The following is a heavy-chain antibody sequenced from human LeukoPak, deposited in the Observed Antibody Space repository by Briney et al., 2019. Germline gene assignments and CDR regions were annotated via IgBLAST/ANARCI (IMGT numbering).Heavy chain of an antibody. Sequence: GGSLRLSCAASGFTFSSYAMSWVRQAPGKGLEWVSAISGSGGSTYYADSVKGRFTISRDNSKNTLYLQMNSLRAEDTAVYYCAKTWRSGSSWRFYSSVPPVGGTSVDYWGQGTLVTVSS. J-gene: IGHJ4*02. V-gene: IGHV3-23*01. CDR1: GFTFSSYA. CDR2: ISGSGGST. D-gene: IGHD6-19*01. CDR3: AKTWRSGSSWRFYSSVPPVGGTSVDY.